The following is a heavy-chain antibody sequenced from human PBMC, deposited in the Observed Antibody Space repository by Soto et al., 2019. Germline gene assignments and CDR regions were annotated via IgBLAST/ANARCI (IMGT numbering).Heavy chain of an antibody. Sequence: QVQLVQSGAEVKKPGASVKVSCKASGYTFTSYDINWVRQATGQGLEWMGWMNPNSGNTGYAQKFQGRGTMTSNTSISTAYMELSSLRAEDTAVYYCVRRGFSSSWGYWYFDLWGRGTLVTVSS. J-gene: IGHJ2*01. CDR2: MNPNSGNT. CDR1: GYTFTSYD. CDR3: VRRGFSSSWGYWYFDL. V-gene: IGHV1-8*01. D-gene: IGHD6-13*01.